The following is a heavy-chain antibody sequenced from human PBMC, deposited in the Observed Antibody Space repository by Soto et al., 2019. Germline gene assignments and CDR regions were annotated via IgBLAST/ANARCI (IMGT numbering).Heavy chain of an antibody. V-gene: IGHV3-11*01. J-gene: IGHJ4*02. CDR2: ISSSCSTI. CDR3: AREVIAVAGTVNY. CDR1: GFPFCDYY. D-gene: IGHD6-19*01. Sequence: GGPQILSCAASGFPFCDYYMSWIRQATGSVFDWVSCISSSCSTIYYTDCVKSRFTISMDSAKNSLYLQMNSLRAEDTAVYYGAREVIAVAGTVNYWGEGTLVTVCS.